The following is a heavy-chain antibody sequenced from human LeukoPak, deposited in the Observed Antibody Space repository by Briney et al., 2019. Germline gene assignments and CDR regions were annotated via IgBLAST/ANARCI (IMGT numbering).Heavy chain of an antibody. CDR2: ISSNGGST. CDR1: GFTFSSYG. J-gene: IGHJ4*02. V-gene: IGHV3-64D*09. D-gene: IGHD2-2*01. CDR3: VKEDIVVVSATVEYYFDY. Sequence: GGSLRLSCSASGFTFSSYGMHWIRQAPGKGLEYVSAISSNGGSTYYADSVKGRFTISRDNSKNTLYLQMSSLRAEDTAVYYCVKEDIVVVSATVEYYFDYWGQGTLVTVSS.